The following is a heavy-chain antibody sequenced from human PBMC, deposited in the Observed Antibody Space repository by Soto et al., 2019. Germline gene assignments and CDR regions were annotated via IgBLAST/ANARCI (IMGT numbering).Heavy chain of an antibody. CDR3: ATSAAAPGNY. CDR1: GFTCSSYW. CDR2: IKQDGSDK. D-gene: IGHD6-13*01. V-gene: IGHV3-7*01. Sequence: AGGSLRLSCAASGFTCSSYWMSWVRQAPGKGLEWVANIKQDGSDKYYVDSVKGRFTISRDNAKNSLYLQMNSLRAEDTAAYYCATSAAAPGNYWGQGTLVTVSS. J-gene: IGHJ4*02.